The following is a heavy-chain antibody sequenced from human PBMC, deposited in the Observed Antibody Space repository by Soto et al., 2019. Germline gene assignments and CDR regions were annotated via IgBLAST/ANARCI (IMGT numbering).Heavy chain of an antibody. CDR3: AKDPGPYNLGYFDY. D-gene: IGHD3-10*01. CDR2: ISYDGSNK. CDR1: GFTFSSYG. V-gene: IGHV3-30*18. J-gene: IGHJ4*02. Sequence: GGSLRLSCAASGFTFSSYGMHWVRQAPGKGLEWVAVISYDGSNKYYADSVKGRFTISRDNSKNTLYLQMNSLRAEDTAVYYCAKDPGPYNLGYFDYWGQGTLVTVSS.